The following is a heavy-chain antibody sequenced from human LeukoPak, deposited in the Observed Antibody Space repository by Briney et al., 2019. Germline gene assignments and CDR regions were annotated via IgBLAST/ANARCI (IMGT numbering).Heavy chain of an antibody. CDR1: GYTFTSYG. CDR3: ARATVTTTFDAFDI. V-gene: IGHV1-18*01. J-gene: IGHJ3*02. D-gene: IGHD4-17*01. CDR2: ISAYNGNT. Sequence: ASVKVSCKASGYTFTSYGISWVRQAPGQGLEWVGWISAYNGNTKYAQKLQGRVTMTTDTSTSTAYMELRSLRSDDTAGYYCARATVTTTFDAFDIWGQGTMVTVSS.